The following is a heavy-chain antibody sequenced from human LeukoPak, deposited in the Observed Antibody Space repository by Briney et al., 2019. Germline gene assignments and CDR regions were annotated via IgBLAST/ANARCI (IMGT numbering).Heavy chain of an antibody. CDR3: SRHEALPGDY. Sequence: PGGSLRLSCAASGFTFSGSTVHWVRQASGRGLEWVGHIRPKANNYATAYAASVKGRFAISRDDSKNTAYLQLNSLKTEDTAVYYCSRHEALPGDYWGQGTLVTASS. D-gene: IGHD2-21*02. J-gene: IGHJ4*02. CDR1: GFTFSGST. CDR2: IRPKANNYAT. V-gene: IGHV3-73*01.